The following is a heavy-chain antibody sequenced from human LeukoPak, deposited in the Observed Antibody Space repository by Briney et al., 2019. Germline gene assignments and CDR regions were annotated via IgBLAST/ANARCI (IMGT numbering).Heavy chain of an antibody. CDR1: GFTFSTYW. CDR2: INQDGSGK. J-gene: IGHJ4*02. V-gene: IGHV3-7*03. CDR3: AREYRYVVY. D-gene: IGHD1-26*01. Sequence: SGGSLRLSCAASGFTFSTYWMSWVRQAPGKGLEWVANINQDGSGKDYVDSLKGRFTISRDNTKNSLYLQMNSLRAEDTAVYYCAREYRYVVYWGQGTLVTVSS.